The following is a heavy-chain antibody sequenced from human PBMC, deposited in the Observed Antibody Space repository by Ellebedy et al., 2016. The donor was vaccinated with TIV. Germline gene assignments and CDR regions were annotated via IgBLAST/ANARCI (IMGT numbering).Heavy chain of an antibody. V-gene: IGHV4-34*01. CDR3: AKAVGATGLDS. Sequence: SETLSLTXAVSGGSFSVYYWTWIRQPPGKGLEWIGEINHSGSTNYNPSLKSRVTISVDRSKNQFSLTLSSVTAADTAIYYCAKAVGATGLDSWGQGTLVTVSS. D-gene: IGHD1-26*01. J-gene: IGHJ4*02. CDR2: INHSGST. CDR1: GGSFSVYY.